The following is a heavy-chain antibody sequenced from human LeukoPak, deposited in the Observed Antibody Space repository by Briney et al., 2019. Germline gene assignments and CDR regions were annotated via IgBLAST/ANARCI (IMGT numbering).Heavy chain of an antibody. J-gene: IGHJ4*02. CDR1: GFTISRYG. CDR2: IWYDGSNK. Sequence: PGGSLRLSCAASGFTISRYGMHWVRQAPGKGLEWVAVIWYDGSNKYYADSVKGRFTISRDNSKNTLYLQTNSLRAEDTAVYYCARGLDYYDSSGYYYPYYFDYWGQGTLVTVSS. V-gene: IGHV3-33*08. D-gene: IGHD3-22*01. CDR3: ARGLDYYDSSGYYYPYYFDY.